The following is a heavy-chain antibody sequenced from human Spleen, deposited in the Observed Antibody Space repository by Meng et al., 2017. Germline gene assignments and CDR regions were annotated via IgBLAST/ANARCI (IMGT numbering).Heavy chain of an antibody. D-gene: IGHD2-15*01. J-gene: IGHJ5*02. Sequence: QVPPEEAGPCLVKPSETLSLTCTVSCGSITSFYSSWIRHPPGKGLEWIGNIYYSGSTNYNPSLKSRVTMSVDTSKNQFSLKLSSVTAADTAVFYCARDYCSGGSCYSCEVNWFDPWGQGTLVTVSS. V-gene: IGHV4-59*01. CDR1: CGSITSFY. CDR2: IYYSGST. CDR3: ARDYCSGGSCYSCEVNWFDP.